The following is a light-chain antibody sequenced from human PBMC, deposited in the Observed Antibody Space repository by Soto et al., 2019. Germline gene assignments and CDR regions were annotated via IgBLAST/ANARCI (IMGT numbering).Light chain of an antibody. V-gene: IGLV2-23*01. J-gene: IGLJ2*01. CDR1: SNDVGSYNL. Sequence: QSALTQPASVSGSPGQSITISCTGTSNDVGSYNLVSWYQQHPGKAPKVMIYEGTKRPSGVSNRFSGSKSGNTVSLTISGLQAEDEADYYCCSYAGSNTHVVFGGGTKLTVL. CDR3: CSYAGSNTHVV. CDR2: EGT.